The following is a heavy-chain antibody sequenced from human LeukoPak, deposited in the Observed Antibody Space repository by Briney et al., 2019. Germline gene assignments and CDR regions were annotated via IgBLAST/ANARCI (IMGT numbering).Heavy chain of an antibody. Sequence: ASVKVSCKASGYTFTSYYIHWVRQAPGQGLEWMGLINPSGGSTRYAQKFQGRVTMTRDTSTSTVYMELSIRRCAGTAVYYCARVSGYSYGRFFDYWGQGTLGTVSS. CDR3: ARVSGYSYGRFFDY. D-gene: IGHD5-18*01. J-gene: IGHJ4*02. CDR1: GYTFTSYY. V-gene: IGHV1-46*01. CDR2: INPSGGST.